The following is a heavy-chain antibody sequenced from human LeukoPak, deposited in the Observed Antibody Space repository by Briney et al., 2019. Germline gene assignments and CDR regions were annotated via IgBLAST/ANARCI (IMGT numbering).Heavy chain of an antibody. CDR1: GGTFRNNA. CDR3: AKMEGYSYSDY. J-gene: IGHJ4*02. CDR2: IIPFYGAV. D-gene: IGHD5-18*01. Sequence: ASVKVSCKASGGTFRNNAINWARQAPGQGLEWMGGIIPFYGAVNYAHKFQGRVTITADESTRTVSLEVRSLRSEDTAVYYCAKMEGYSYSDYWGQGTLVTVSS. V-gene: IGHV1-69*13.